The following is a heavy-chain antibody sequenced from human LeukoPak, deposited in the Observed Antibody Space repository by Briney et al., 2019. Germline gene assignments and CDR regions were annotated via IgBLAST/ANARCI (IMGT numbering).Heavy chain of an antibody. CDR3: ARGLQSSKSGS. Sequence: SGGSLRLSCAASGFTFSSYSMNWVRQAPGKGLEWVSSISSSSSYIYYADSVKGRFTISRANAKNSLYLQMNSLRAEDTAVYYCARGLQSSKSGSWGQGTLVTVSS. CDR2: ISSSSSYI. D-gene: IGHD4-11*01. J-gene: IGHJ4*02. CDR1: GFTFSSYS. V-gene: IGHV3-21*01.